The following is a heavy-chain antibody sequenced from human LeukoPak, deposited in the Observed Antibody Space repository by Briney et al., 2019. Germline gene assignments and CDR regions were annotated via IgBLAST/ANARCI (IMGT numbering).Heavy chain of an antibody. CDR2: IYPADSDT. D-gene: IGHD6-13*01. V-gene: IGHV5-51*01. J-gene: IGHJ4*02. CDR1: GYSFTSYW. Sequence: GESLRISCKGSGYSFTSYWIGWVRQMPGKGLEWMGFIYPADSDTRYSPSFQGQVTLSADKSISTAYLRWSSLKASDTAMYYRATLATAGTFYFDDWGQGTLVSVSS. CDR3: ATLATAGTFYFDD.